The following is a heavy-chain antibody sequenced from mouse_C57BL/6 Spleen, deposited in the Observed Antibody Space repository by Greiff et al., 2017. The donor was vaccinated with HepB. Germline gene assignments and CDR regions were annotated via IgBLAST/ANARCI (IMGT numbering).Heavy chain of an antibody. CDR2: IYPGDGDT. D-gene: IGHD1-1*01. J-gene: IGHJ1*03. CDR3: ARCHGSNWYFDV. CDR1: GYAFSSSW. Sequence: VQLVESGPELVKPGASVKISCKASGYAFSSSWMNWVKQRPGKGLEWIGRIYPGDGDTNYNGKFKGKATLTADKSSSTAYMQLSSLTSEDSAVYFCARCHGSNWYFDVWGTGTTVTVSS. V-gene: IGHV1-82*01.